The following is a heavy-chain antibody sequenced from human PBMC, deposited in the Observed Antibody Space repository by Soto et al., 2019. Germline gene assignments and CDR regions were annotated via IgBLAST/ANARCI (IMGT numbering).Heavy chain of an antibody. J-gene: IGHJ4*02. CDR3: ASAGGQLWSQLDF. D-gene: IGHD5-18*01. CDR1: GFTFSSYA. CDR2: ISGSGGST. Sequence: GGSLRLSCAASGFTFSSYAMSWVRQAPGKGLEWVSAISGSGGSTYYADSVKGRFTISRDNSKNTLYLQMNSLRAEDTAVYYGASAGGQLWSQLDFWGQGTLVTVSS. V-gene: IGHV3-23*01.